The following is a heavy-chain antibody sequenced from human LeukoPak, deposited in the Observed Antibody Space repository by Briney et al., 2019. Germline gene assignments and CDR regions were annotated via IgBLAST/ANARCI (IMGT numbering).Heavy chain of an antibody. V-gene: IGHV1-2*02. Sequence: ASVKVSCKASGYTFTGYYMHWVRHAPGQGLEWMGWINPNSGGTNYAQEFQGRVTMTRDTSISTAYMELSRLRSDDTAVYYCARVGRYCSGGSCYAREGTMIVVVPYFDYWGQGTLVTVSS. CDR1: GYTFTGYY. D-gene: IGHD2-15*01. CDR3: ARVGRYCSGGSCYAREGTMIVVVPYFDY. CDR2: INPNSGGT. J-gene: IGHJ4*02.